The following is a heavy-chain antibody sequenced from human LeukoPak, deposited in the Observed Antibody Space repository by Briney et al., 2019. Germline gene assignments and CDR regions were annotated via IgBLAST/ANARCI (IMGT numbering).Heavy chain of an antibody. CDR1: GFTLSDYY. Sequence: GGSLRLSCAASGFTLSDYYMSWIRQAPGKGLEWVSYVSTSGNTKYYADSVKGRFAISRDNAKNSVYLQMNSLRGEDTAVYYCARDGYGGVDYGAPILPYYYYMDVWGEGTTVTVSS. D-gene: IGHD4-17*01. J-gene: IGHJ6*03. V-gene: IGHV3-11*01. CDR2: VSTSGNTK. CDR3: ARDGYGGVDYGAPILPYYYYMDV.